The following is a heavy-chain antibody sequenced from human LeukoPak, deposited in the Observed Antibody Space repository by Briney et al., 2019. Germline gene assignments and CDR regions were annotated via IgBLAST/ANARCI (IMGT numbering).Heavy chain of an antibody. V-gene: IGHV1-2*02. CDR1: GYTFTGYY. D-gene: IGHD3-22*01. CDR3: AINPDSSGGGSDWYFDL. CDR2: INPNSGGT. J-gene: IGHJ2*01. Sequence: ASVKVSCKASGYTFTGYYMHWVRQAPGQGLEWMGWINPNSGGTNYAQKFQGRVTMTRETSINTAYMELSRLRSDDTAVYYCAINPDSSGGGSDWYFDLWGRGTPVTVSS.